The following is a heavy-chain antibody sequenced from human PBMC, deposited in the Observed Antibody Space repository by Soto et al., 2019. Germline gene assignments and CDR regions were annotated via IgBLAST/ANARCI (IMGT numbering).Heavy chain of an antibody. V-gene: IGHV4-39*01. CDR1: GCSISNSTYY. Sequence: SETLSLTCTVSGCSISNSTYYWDWIRQPPGKGLEWIGAMYYTGNKNYNPSLESRVTMSVDTSKNQFSLKLSSVTPTDTAVYYCARRSSSSLGSLFDPWGRGILVTVSS. J-gene: IGHJ5*02. CDR3: ARRSSSSLGSLFDP. D-gene: IGHD6-6*01. CDR2: MYYTGNK.